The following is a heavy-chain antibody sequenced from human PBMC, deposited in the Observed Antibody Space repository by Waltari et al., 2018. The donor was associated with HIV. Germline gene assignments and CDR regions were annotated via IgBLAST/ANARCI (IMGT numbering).Heavy chain of an antibody. CDR1: GFSVSNHW. Sequence: VQLVESGGGSIKTGGSLRLSCTASGFSVSNHWMDWVRQGPGKGLVWVARRKSDVSIRNYAEAVKGRFVISRDNARNTVYLQLNSLRVEDTAMYFCARASHYIEFSTFDGDYYFDVWGRGTRVAVSS. V-gene: IGHV3-74*01. J-gene: IGHJ4*02. CDR3: ARASHYIEFSTFDGDYYFDV. CDR2: RKSDVSIR. D-gene: IGHD2-15*01.